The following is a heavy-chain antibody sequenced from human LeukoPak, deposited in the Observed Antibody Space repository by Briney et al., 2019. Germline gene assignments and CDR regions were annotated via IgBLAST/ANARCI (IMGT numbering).Heavy chain of an antibody. Sequence: QPGGSLRLSCAASGFTFNYYAMTWVRQAPGKGLEWISVIAAGGGGIQYADSVKGRFTISRDTSKNTLSLQMNSLRAEDTAVYYCASLSLGHYWGQGTLVTVSS. CDR3: ASLSLGHY. J-gene: IGHJ4*02. D-gene: IGHD6-6*01. V-gene: IGHV3-23*01. CDR2: IAAGGGGI. CDR1: GFTFNYYA.